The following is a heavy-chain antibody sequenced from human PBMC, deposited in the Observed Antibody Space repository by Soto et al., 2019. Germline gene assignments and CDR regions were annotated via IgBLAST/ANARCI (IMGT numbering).Heavy chain of an antibody. D-gene: IGHD6-13*01. CDR1: GFTFSNYA. CDR3: AKDFRYSISWGYFDY. Sequence: GGSLRLSCAASGFTFSNYAMSWVRQAPGKGLEWVSAISGNGGGTYYADSVQGRFTITRDNSKDTLYLQMNSLGAEDTAVYYCAKDFRYSISWGYFDYWGQGTLVTVSS. V-gene: IGHV3-23*01. J-gene: IGHJ4*02. CDR2: ISGNGGGT.